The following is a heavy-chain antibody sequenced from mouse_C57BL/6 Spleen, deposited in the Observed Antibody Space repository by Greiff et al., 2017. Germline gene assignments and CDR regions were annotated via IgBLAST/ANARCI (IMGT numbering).Heavy chain of an antibody. CDR3: ARQAQAFAY. CDR1: GYAFSSYW. D-gene: IGHD3-2*02. J-gene: IGHJ3*01. CDR2: IYPGDGDT. V-gene: IGHV1-80*01. Sequence: VNVVESGAELVKPGASVKISCKASGYAFSSYWMNWVKQRPGQGLEWIGQIYPGDGDTNYNGKFKGKATLTADKSSSTAYMQLSSLTSEDSAVYFFARQAQAFAYWGQGTLVTVSA.